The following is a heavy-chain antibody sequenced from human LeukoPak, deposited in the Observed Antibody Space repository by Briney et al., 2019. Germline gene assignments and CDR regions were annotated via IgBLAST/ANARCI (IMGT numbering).Heavy chain of an antibody. V-gene: IGHV3-49*03. CDR3: TSLRLRVTTPGYFDY. D-gene: IGHD4-17*01. CDR2: IRSKAYGGTT. J-gene: IGHJ4*02. Sequence: GGSLRLSCTASGFTFGDYAMSWFRQAPGKGLEWVGFIRSKAYGGTTEYAASVKGRFTISRDDSKSIAYLQMNSLKTEDTAVYYCTSLRLRVTTPGYFDYWGQGTLVTVSS. CDR1: GFTFGDYA.